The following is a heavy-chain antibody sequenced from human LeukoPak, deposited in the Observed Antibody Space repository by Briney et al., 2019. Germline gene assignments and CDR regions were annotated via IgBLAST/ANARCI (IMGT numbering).Heavy chain of an antibody. J-gene: IGHJ4*02. Sequence: GSLRLSCAASGFTFSSYAMSWVRQAPGRGLEWVSGISGSGGSTYYADSVKGRFTISRDNSKNTLYLQMNSLRAEDTAVYYCAKGTWRSPFDYWGQGTLVTVSS. D-gene: IGHD1-1*01. CDR3: AKGTWRSPFDY. CDR2: ISGSGGST. V-gene: IGHV3-23*01. CDR1: GFTFSSYA.